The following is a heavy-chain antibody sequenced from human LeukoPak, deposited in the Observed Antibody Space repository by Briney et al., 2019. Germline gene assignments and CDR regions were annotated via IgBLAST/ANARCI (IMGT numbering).Heavy chain of an antibody. CDR3: ARGHGPPTDCTNGVCYTRGYFDY. CDR1: GYTFTSYD. Sequence: ASVKVSCKASGYTFTSYDINWVRQATGQGLEWMGWMNPNSGNTGYAQQFQGRVTMTRNTSISTAYMELSSLRSEDTAVYYCARGHGPPTDCTNGVCYTRGYFDYWGQGTLVTVSS. CDR2: MNPNSGNT. J-gene: IGHJ4*02. V-gene: IGHV1-8*01. D-gene: IGHD2-8*01.